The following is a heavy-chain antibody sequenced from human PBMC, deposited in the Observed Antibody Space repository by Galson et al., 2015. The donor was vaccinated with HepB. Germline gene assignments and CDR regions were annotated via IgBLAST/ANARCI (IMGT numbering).Heavy chain of an antibody. CDR2: IWFDGSNK. V-gene: IGHV3-33*08. CDR1: GFRFSSYG. J-gene: IGHJ5*02. D-gene: IGHD1-26*01. CDR3: ARDAVGASTYAWFDH. Sequence: SLRLSCAASGFRFSSYGMHWVRQVPGKGLEWVAVIWFDGSNKHYVDSVKGRFTISRDNSKNTLYLQMNSLRPEDTAVYYCARDAVGASTYAWFDHWGQGTPVTVSS.